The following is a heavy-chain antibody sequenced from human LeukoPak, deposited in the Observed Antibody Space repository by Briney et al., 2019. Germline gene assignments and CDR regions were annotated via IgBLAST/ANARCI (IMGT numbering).Heavy chain of an antibody. D-gene: IGHD3-22*01. CDR2: IIPIYGRA. CDR1: GVTFGSYDFTFTSCA. V-gene: IGHV1-69*01. Sequence: SVKVSCKASGVTFGSYDFTFTSCAISWVRQAPGQGLEWMGGIIPIYGRANYPQKFQGRVTITADESTRTVTMQLSSLRSEDTAVYYCAGFFYDNSNDAFDIWGQGTVVTVS. CDR3: AGFFYDNSNDAFDI. J-gene: IGHJ3*02.